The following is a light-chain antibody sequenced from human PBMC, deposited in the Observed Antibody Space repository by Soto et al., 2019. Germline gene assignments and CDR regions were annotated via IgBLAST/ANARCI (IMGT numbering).Light chain of an antibody. CDR1: SSDVGAYNY. J-gene: IGLJ1*01. V-gene: IGLV2-14*01. CDR2: DVS. CDR3: SSYTSSSTLV. Sequence: QSALTQPASVSGSPGQSITISCTGTSSDVGAYNYVAWYQHNPGKAPKLMIYDVSNRPSGVSSRFSGSKSANTASLSISGLQADDEADYYCSSYTSSSTLVFGTGTKLTVL.